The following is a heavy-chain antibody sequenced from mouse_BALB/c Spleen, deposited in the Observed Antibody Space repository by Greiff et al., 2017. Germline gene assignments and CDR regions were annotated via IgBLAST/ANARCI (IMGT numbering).Heavy chain of an antibody. CDR2: IWAGGST. CDR3: ARGDGYYDWFAY. Sequence: VKLVESGPGLVAPSQSLSITCTVSGFSLTSYGVHWVRQPPGKGLEWLGVIWAGGSTNYNSALMSRLSISKDNSKSQVFLKMNSLQTDDTAMYYCARGDGYYDWFAYWGQGTLVTVSA. V-gene: IGHV2-9*02. CDR1: GFSLTSYG. D-gene: IGHD2-3*01. J-gene: IGHJ3*01.